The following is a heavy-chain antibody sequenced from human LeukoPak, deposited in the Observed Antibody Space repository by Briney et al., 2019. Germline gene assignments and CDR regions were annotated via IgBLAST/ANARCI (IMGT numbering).Heavy chain of an antibody. Sequence: SETLSLTCAVYGGSFSGYYWSWIRQPPGKGLEWIGYIYYSGSTNYNPSLKSRVTISVDTSKNQFSLKLSSVTAADTAVYYCASMRITMVRGVPNNWFDPWGQGTLVTVSS. V-gene: IGHV4-59*08. CDR2: IYYSGST. CDR3: ASMRITMVRGVPNNWFDP. CDR1: GGSFSGYY. J-gene: IGHJ5*02. D-gene: IGHD3-10*01.